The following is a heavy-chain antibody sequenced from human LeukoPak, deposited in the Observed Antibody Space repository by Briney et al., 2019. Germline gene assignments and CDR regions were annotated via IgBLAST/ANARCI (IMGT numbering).Heavy chain of an antibody. J-gene: IGHJ5*02. V-gene: IGHV1-2*02. CDR2: INANTGGT. CDR1: GYTLSAYY. D-gene: IGHD2-21*02. Sequence: ASVKVSCKASGYTLSAYYMHWVRQAPGQGLEWMGWINANTGGTNYAQKFQGRVTMTRDTSISTVYMDLSGLRSDDTAVYYCARPTYCGGARYYWFDTWGLGTLVTVSS. CDR3: ARPTYCGGARYYWFDT.